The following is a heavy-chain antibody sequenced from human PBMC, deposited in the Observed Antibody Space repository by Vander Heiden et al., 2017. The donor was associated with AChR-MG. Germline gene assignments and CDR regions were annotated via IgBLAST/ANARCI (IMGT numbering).Heavy chain of an antibody. D-gene: IGHD3-10*01. CDR1: GFRFTPST. Sequence: DVQLVESGGGLVKPGGSLRLSCAASGFRFTPSTLIWVRQAPGKGLEWVSSISSSSTYIYYSDSVKGRFTVSRDNSNNSVSLQMNSLTTDDTAVYYCARKRPNYYYFDYWGQGTLVTVSS. V-gene: IGHV3-21*02. J-gene: IGHJ4*02. CDR2: ISSSSTYI. CDR3: ARKRPNYYYFDY.